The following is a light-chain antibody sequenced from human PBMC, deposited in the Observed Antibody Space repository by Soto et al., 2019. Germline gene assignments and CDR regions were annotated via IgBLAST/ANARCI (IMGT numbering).Light chain of an antibody. CDR3: HHYHNWHPN. J-gene: IGKJ5*01. CDR2: DAS. V-gene: IGKV3-15*01. CDR1: QSVSNN. Sequence: VFTQAPGTLSLSPGARATLSCRASQSVSNNYLAWYQQKPGQAPRLLIYDASTRAIGIPARFSVILSGTALTLTISSLKSGDAAIDDCHHYHNWHPNFGQGTRLDIK.